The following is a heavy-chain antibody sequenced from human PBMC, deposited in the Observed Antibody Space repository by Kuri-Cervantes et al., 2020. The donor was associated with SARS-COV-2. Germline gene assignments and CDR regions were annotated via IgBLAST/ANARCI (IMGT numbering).Heavy chain of an antibody. CDR1: GFLFGGYA. CDR3: TRIVVVPGAIGGAGFFDY. J-gene: IGHJ4*02. D-gene: IGHD2-2*02. V-gene: IGHV3-49*03. CDR2: IRSKAYGGTT. Sequence: GGSLRPSSTTSGFLFGGYAMNWFRQAPGKGQEWVGFIRSKAYGGTTGYAASVKGGFTISRDDSESIAYLQIISLKTEDTEVYYCTRIVVVPGAIGGAGFFDYWGQGTLVTVSS.